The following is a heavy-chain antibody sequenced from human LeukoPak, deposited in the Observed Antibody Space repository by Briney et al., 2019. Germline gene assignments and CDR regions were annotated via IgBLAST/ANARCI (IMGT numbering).Heavy chain of an antibody. CDR3: ARDRPRARYFDY. D-gene: IGHD2-15*01. Sequence: SVNVSCKASGGIFNDYSISWVRQAPGQGLEWMGRIIPILNVPNYAQKFEGRVTITADKSTNTAYMELSSLKSEDTAVYFCARDRPRARYFDYWGQGTLVTVSS. J-gene: IGHJ4*02. CDR1: GGIFNDYS. CDR2: IIPILNVP. V-gene: IGHV1-69*04.